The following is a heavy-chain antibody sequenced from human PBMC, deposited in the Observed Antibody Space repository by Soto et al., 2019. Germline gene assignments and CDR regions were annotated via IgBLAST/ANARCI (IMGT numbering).Heavy chain of an antibody. CDR3: ATPRRAPYSNYAFDI. V-gene: IGHV1-69*02. D-gene: IGHD6-13*01. J-gene: IGHJ3*02. Sequence: GASVKVSCKASGGTFSSYTISWVRQAPGQGLEWMGRIIPILGIANYAQKFQGRVTITADESTSTAYMELSSLRSEDTAVYYCATPRRAPYSNYAFDIWGQGTMVTVSS. CDR2: IIPILGIA. CDR1: GGTFSSYT.